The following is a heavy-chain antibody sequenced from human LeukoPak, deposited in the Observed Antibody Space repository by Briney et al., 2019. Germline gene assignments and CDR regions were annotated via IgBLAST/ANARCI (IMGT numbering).Heavy chain of an antibody. V-gene: IGHV6-1*01. J-gene: IGHJ5*02. CDR1: GDSVSSNSAA. CDR2: TYYRSTWYN. D-gene: IGHD2-2*01. CDR3: ARRLTQYDCFDP. Sequence: SQTLSLTCAISGDSVSSNSAAWNWIRQSPSRGLEWLGRTYYRSTWYNDYAVSVRGRITVNPNTSKNQFSLHLNSVTPEDTAVYYCARRLTQYDCFDPWGQGILVTVSS.